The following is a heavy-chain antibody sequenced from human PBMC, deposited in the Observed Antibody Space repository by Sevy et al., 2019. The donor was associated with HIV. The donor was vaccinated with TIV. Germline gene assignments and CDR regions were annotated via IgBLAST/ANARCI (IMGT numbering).Heavy chain of an antibody. J-gene: IGHJ4*02. Sequence: GGSLRLSCAASGFAFTNYYAMHWVRQAPGKGLEWVAVISYDGSNKYYADSVKGRFTISRDNSKNTLYLQVNSLRAEDTAVYYCIPWDTIVLVPAAPYYFDYWGQGTLVTVSS. CDR1: GFAFTNYYA. V-gene: IGHV3-30-3*01. CDR2: ISYDGSNK. D-gene: IGHD2-2*01. CDR3: IPWDTIVLVPAAPYYFDY.